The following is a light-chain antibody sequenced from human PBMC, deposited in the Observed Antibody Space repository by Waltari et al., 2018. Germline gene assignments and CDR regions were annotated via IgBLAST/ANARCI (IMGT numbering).Light chain of an antibody. Sequence: QSALTQPRSVSGSPGQSVNLPCTGTRSHVGGYNHFSLYQHHPGKAPKLMIYEINKRPSGVPDRFSGSKSGNTASLTISGLQAEDEADYHCCSYVGPHTYWVFGGGTKLTVL. V-gene: IGLV2-11*01. CDR1: RSHVGGYNH. CDR2: EIN. CDR3: CSYVGPHTYWV. J-gene: IGLJ3*02.